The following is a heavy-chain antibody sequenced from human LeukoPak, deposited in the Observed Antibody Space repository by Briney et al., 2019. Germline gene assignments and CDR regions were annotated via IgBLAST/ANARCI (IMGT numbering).Heavy chain of an antibody. D-gene: IGHD3-16*02. J-gene: IGHJ4*02. Sequence: PGGSLRLSCAVSGFTFSRFWMSWVRQAPQKGLEWVATMNQDGSERYYVDSVKGRCTISRDNAKNSLYLQISNLRVEDTAVYYCASGSYRENFDYWGQGILVTVSS. V-gene: IGHV3-7*01. CDR3: ASGSYRENFDY. CDR1: GFTFSRFW. CDR2: MNQDGSER.